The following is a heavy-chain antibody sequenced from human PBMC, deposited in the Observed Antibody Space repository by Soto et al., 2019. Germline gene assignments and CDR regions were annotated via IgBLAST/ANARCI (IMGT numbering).Heavy chain of an antibody. CDR3: ARDRIAAPGTQRQPNLDY. D-gene: IGHD6-13*01. Sequence: ASLKVSCKASGHTFSSSYIHWVRQAPGQGLEWMGLINSGGGGVVYAQRFQGRVTMTRDTSTSTVYMELGSLRSEDTAVYYCARDRIAAPGTQRQPNLDYWGQGTLVTVSS. J-gene: IGHJ4*02. CDR1: GHTFSSSY. V-gene: IGHV1-46*03. CDR2: INSGGGGV.